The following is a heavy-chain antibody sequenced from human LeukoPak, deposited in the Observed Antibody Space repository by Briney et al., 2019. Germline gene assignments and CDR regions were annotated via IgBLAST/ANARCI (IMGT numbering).Heavy chain of an antibody. CDR2: IYYTGGT. CDR1: GGSISSGDYY. CDR3: ARGTCSGGNCYGWFDP. D-gene: IGHD2-15*01. V-gene: IGHV4-30-4*08. J-gene: IGHJ5*02. Sequence: SQTLSLTCTVSGGSISSGDYYWRWIGQPPGKGLEWIVYIYYTGGTYYNPSLKSRVTISVDMSKIQFSLKLSSVTAADMAVYYCARGTCSGGNCYGWFDPWGQGTLVTVSS.